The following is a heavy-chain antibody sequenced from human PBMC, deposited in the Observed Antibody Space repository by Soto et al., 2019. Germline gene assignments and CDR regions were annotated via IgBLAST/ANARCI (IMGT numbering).Heavy chain of an antibody. D-gene: IGHD3-10*01. CDR2: ISGSGGST. V-gene: IGHV3-23*01. Sequence: GGSLRLSCAASGFTFSSYAMSWVRQAPGKGLEWVSAISGSGGSTYYADSVKGRFTISRDNSKNTLYLQMNSLRAEDTAVYYCAKKRTYYYGSGSPNPLMDVWGQGTTVTVSS. CDR1: GFTFSSYA. J-gene: IGHJ6*02. CDR3: AKKRTYYYGSGSPNPLMDV.